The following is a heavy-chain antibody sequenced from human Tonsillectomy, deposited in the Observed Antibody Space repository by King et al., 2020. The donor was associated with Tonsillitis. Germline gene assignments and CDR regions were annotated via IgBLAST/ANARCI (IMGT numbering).Heavy chain of an antibody. V-gene: IGHV3-21*06. J-gene: IGHJ6*02. D-gene: IGHD3-10*01. Sequence: VQLVESGGGLVKPGGSLRLSCAASGFIFSTYSMNWVRQAPGKGLEWVSFISSSSNYIYYPDSVKGRFPISRDNAKNSLYLQMNSLRAEDTAVYYCARDHVVRGVGGMDVWGQGTTVTVSS. CDR2: ISSSSNYI. CDR3: ARDHVVRGVGGMDV. CDR1: GFIFSTYS.